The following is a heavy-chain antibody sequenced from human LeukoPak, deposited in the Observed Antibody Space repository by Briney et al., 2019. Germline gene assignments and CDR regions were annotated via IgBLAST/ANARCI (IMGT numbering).Heavy chain of an antibody. CDR2: ISGSGGST. CDR3: AKDPGTVIAVAGTFQH. CDR1: GFTFSSYA. D-gene: IGHD6-19*01. Sequence: PGGSLRLSCAASGFTFSSYAMSWVRQAPGKGLEWVSAISGSGGSTYYADSVKGRFTISRGNSKNTLYLQMNSLRAEDTAVYYCAKDPGTVIAVAGTFQHWGQGTLVTVSS. V-gene: IGHV3-23*01. J-gene: IGHJ1*01.